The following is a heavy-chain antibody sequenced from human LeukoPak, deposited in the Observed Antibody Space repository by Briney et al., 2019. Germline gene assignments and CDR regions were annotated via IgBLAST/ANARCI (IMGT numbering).Heavy chain of an antibody. D-gene: IGHD2-15*01. CDR3: AREGYCSGGNCYSVVY. CDR2: INPNSGGT. J-gene: IGHJ4*02. Sequence: ASVKVSSKASGYTFTGYYMNWVRQAPGQGLEWMGWINPNSGGTNYAQKFQGRVTMTRDTSISTAYMELSRLRSDDTAIYYCAREGYCSGGNCYSVVYWGQGTLVTVSS. V-gene: IGHV1-2*02. CDR1: GYTFTGYY.